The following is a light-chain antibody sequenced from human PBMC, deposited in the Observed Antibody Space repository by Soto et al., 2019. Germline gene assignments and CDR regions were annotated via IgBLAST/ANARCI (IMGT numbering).Light chain of an antibody. V-gene: IGLV2-14*03. J-gene: IGLJ1*01. CDR1: SSDVGGYNF. CDR3: SSFTTTYFYV. CDR2: DVS. Sequence: QSVLTQPASVSGSPGQSITISCTGTSSDVGGYNFVSWYQQRPGKAPKLMIYDVSNRPSGVSDRFSGSKSGNTALLTISGLQAEDEADYYCSSFTTTYFYVFGPGTKLTVL.